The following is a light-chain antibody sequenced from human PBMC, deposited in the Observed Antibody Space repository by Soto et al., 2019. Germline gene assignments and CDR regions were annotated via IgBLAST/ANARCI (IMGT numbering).Light chain of an antibody. J-gene: IGKJ3*01. V-gene: IGKV3-20*01. CDR1: QSVSSSY. Sequence: EIVLTQSPGTLSLSPGERATLSCRASQSVSSSYLAWYQQKPGQAPRLLIYGASSRATGIPDRFSGSGSGTDFTLTISRLAPEDVSVYYCQQYGSSPGFTFGPGTKVDIK. CDR3: QQYGSSPGFT. CDR2: GAS.